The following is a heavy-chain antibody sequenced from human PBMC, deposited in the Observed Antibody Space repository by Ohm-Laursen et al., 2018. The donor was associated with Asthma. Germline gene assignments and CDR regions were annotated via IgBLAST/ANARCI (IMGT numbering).Heavy chain of an antibody. V-gene: IGHV3-48*04. J-gene: IGHJ4*02. CDR3: ATLGDSSITQ. Sequence: SLRLSCAASGFTFSSYGMHWIRQAPGKGLEGVSYTSGTGSVIYYADSVKGRFTISWDDAKNSLYLQMNSLRVDDTAVYYCATLGDSSITQWGQGTLVTVSS. CDR1: GFTFSSYG. CDR2: TSGTGSVI. D-gene: IGHD3-16*01.